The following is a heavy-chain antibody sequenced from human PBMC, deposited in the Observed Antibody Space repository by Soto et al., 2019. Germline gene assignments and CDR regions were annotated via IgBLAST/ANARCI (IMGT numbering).Heavy chain of an antibody. Sequence: EVQLVESGGGLVQPGGSLRLSCAASGFTLSNFWMHWVRQVPGKGLVWVSRINDDGSRTKYADSVEGRLTISRDNAKNTLFLQMHSLRVEDTAVYYCVRDHHDYDFWSGNPRGYFDLWGRGTLVTVSS. V-gene: IGHV3-74*01. J-gene: IGHJ2*01. CDR2: INDDGSRT. CDR3: VRDHHDYDFWSGNPRGYFDL. CDR1: GFTLSNFW. D-gene: IGHD3-3*01.